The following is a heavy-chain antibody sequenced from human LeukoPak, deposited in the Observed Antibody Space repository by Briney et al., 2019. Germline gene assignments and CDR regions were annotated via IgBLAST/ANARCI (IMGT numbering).Heavy chain of an antibody. CDR2: ISAYSGNT. CDR1: GYTFTNHD. Sequence: ASVKVSCKASGYTFTNHDISWVRQAPGQGQGPEWMGWISAYSGNTNYAQKLQGRVTMTTDTSTSTAYMELRSLRSDDTAVYYCARDHDPHYYDSSGYYDYWGQGTLVSVFS. J-gene: IGHJ4*02. CDR3: ARDHDPHYYDSSGYYDY. V-gene: IGHV1-18*01. D-gene: IGHD3-22*01.